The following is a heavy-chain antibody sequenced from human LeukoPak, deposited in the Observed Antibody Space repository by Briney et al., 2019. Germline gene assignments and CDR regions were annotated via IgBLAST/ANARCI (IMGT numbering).Heavy chain of an antibody. CDR3: ARDSLNWNDDENWFDP. CDR1: GYTFTSYG. J-gene: IGHJ5*02. CDR2: ISAYNGNT. V-gene: IGHV1-18*01. Sequence: EASVKVSCKASGYTFTSYGISWVRQAPGQGLEWMGWISAYNGNTNYAQKLQGRVTMTTDTSTSTAYMELRSLRSDDTAVYYCARDSLNWNDDENWFDPWGQGTLVTVSS. D-gene: IGHD1-1*01.